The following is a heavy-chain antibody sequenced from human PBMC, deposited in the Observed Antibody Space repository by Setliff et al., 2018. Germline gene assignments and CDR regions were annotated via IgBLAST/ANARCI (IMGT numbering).Heavy chain of an antibody. V-gene: IGHV1-69*06. CDR2: IIPIFGTA. J-gene: IGHJ6*03. CDR3: ARARYCSSTSCYYYYYMDV. D-gene: IGHD2-2*01. Sequence: SVKVSCKASGGTFSSYDISWVRQAPGQGLEWMGRIIPIFGTANYAQKFQGRVTITADKSTSTAYMELSRLRSEDTAVYYCARARYCSSTSCYYYYYMDVWGKGTTVTVSS. CDR1: GGTFSSYD.